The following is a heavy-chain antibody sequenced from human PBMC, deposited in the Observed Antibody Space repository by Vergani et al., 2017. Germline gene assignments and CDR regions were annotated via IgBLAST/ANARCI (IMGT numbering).Heavy chain of an antibody. D-gene: IGHD3-16*01. Sequence: QVQLVQSGAEVKKPGASVKVSCKASGYTFTGYYMHWVRQAPGQGLEWMGRINPNSGGTNYAQKFQGRVTMTRDTSISTAYMELSRLRSDDTAVYYCARALVRWGSVYGALGYWGQGTLVTVSS. V-gene: IGHV1-2*06. CDR3: ARALVRWGSVYGALGY. CDR2: INPNSGGT. CDR1: GYTFTGYY. J-gene: IGHJ4*02.